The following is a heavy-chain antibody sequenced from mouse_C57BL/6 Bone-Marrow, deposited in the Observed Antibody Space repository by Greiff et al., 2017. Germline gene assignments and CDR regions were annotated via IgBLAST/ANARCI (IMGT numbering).Heavy chain of an antibody. V-gene: IGHV5-4*03. J-gene: IGHJ3*01. CDR2: ISDGGSYT. CDR3: ARGFGSPY. D-gene: IGHD1-1*01. CDR1: GFTFSSYA. Sequence: EVKVVESGGGLVKPGGSLKLSCAASGFTFSSYAMSWVRQTPEKRLEWVATISDGGSYTYYPDNVKGRFTISRDNAKNNLYLQMSHLKSEDTAMYYCARGFGSPYWGQGTLVTVSA.